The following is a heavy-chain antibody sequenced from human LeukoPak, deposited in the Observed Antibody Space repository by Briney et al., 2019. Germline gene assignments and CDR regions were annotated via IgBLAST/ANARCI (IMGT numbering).Heavy chain of an antibody. V-gene: IGHV4-39*07. Sequence: KTSETLSLTCTVSGGSISSSNYYWGRIRQPPGKGLEWIGTIYYSGSTFYNPSLRSRVTISVDTSKNQFSLKLSSVTAADTAVYYCARDTIPYYYGSGRRTNWFDPWGQGTLVTVSS. CDR3: ARDTIPYYYGSGRRTNWFDP. J-gene: IGHJ5*02. D-gene: IGHD3-10*01. CDR2: IYYSGST. CDR1: GGSISSSNYY.